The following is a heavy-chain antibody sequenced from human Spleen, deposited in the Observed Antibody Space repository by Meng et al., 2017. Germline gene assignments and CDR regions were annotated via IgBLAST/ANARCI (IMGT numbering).Heavy chain of an antibody. CDR2: LGAHDGDT. Sequence: QVQQVQSGPEGKKPGASGKVSCKASDYTFTGYGVSWVRQAPGQGLEWMAWLGAHDGDTSHAPKFQGRVTVSADRPTATAYMELRSLRSDDTAVYYCARGTPGRSYSDYWGQGTLVTVSS. CDR3: ARGTPGRSYSDY. J-gene: IGHJ4*02. CDR1: DYTFTGYG. V-gene: IGHV1-18*01. D-gene: IGHD3-10*01.